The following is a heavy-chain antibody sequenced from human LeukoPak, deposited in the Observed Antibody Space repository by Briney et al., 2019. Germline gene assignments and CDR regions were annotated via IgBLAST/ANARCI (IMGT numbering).Heavy chain of an antibody. CDR2: ISYDGSNK. D-gene: IGHD2-2*01. J-gene: IGHJ4*02. CDR3: ARSRVPAAQWYYFDY. V-gene: IGHV3-30-3*01. Sequence: GGSLRLSCAASGFTFSSYAMHWVRQAPGKGLEWVAVISYDGSNKYYADSVKGRFTISRDNSKNTLYLQMNSLRAEDTAVYYCARSRVPAAQWYYFDYWGQGTLVTVSS. CDR1: GFTFSSYA.